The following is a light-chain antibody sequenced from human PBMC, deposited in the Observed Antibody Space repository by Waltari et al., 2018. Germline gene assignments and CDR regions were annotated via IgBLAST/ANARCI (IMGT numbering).Light chain of an antibody. Sequence: EIVMTQSPATLYVSPGERATLSCRASQSVFSNVAWYQQKPGQAPRLLMYEASIRATGISAKFRGSGSGTEFTLTISSVQSEDFAVYYCQQYNRWPPITFGQGTRLEIK. CDR1: QSVFSN. J-gene: IGKJ5*01. V-gene: IGKV3-15*01. CDR3: QQYNRWPPIT. CDR2: EAS.